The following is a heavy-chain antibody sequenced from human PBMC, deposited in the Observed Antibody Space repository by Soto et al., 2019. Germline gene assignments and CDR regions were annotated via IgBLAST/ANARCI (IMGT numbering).Heavy chain of an antibody. CDR1: GYTFTSYY. CDR2: INPSGGST. Sequence: QVQLVQSGAEVKKPGASVKVSCKASGYTFTSYYMHWVRQAPGQGLEWMGIINPSGGSTSYAQKSPGRVTMTRHTSTSTVYMELSSLRSEDTAVYYCARDRERYCGGDCPRDFQHWGQGTLVTVSS. CDR3: ARDRERYCGGDCPRDFQH. V-gene: IGHV1-46*01. J-gene: IGHJ1*01. D-gene: IGHD2-21*02.